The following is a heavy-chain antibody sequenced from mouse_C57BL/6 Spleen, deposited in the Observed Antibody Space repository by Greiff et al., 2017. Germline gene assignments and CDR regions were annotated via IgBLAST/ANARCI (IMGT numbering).Heavy chain of an antibody. CDR3: ASTMVTTRFDY. CDR2: IDPEDGET. Sequence: EVMLVESGAELVKPGASVKLSCTASGFNIKDYYMHWVKQRTEQGLEWIGRIDPEDGETKYAPKFQGKATITADTSSNTAYLQLSSLTSEDTAVYYCASTMVTTRFDYWGQGTTLTVSS. D-gene: IGHD2-2*01. J-gene: IGHJ2*01. CDR1: GFNIKDYY. V-gene: IGHV14-2*01.